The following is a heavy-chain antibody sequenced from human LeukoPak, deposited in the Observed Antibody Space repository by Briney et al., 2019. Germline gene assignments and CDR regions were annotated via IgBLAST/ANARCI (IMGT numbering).Heavy chain of an antibody. V-gene: IGHV1-2*02. J-gene: IGHJ4*02. D-gene: IGHD6-6*01. CDR2: INPNSGGT. CDR1: GYTFTGYY. Sequence: ASVKVSCKASGYTFTGYYMHWVRQAPGQGLEWMGWINPNSGGTNYAQKFQGRVTMTRDTSISTAYMELSRLRSDDTAVYYCARVSQLVVASLYFDYWGQGTLVTVSS. CDR3: ARVSQLVVASLYFDY.